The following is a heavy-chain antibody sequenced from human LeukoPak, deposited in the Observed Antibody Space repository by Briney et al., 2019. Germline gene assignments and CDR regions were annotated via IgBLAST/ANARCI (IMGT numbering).Heavy chain of an antibody. Sequence: ASVKVSCKASGYTFTSYDINWVRQATGQGLEWMGWMNPNSGNTGYAQKFQGRVTMTRNTSISTVYMELSSLRSEDTAVYYCARVRDYYGSGSYYSIRDYWGQGTLVRVSS. CDR1: GYTFTSYD. D-gene: IGHD3-10*01. CDR2: MNPNSGNT. CDR3: ARVRDYYGSGSYYSIRDY. J-gene: IGHJ4*02. V-gene: IGHV1-8*01.